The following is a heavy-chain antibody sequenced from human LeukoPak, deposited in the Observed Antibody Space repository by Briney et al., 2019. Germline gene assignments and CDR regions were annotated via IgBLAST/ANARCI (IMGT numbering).Heavy chain of an antibody. CDR2: IYYSGST. J-gene: IGHJ4*02. CDR3: ARLVGYSSSWEPFDY. D-gene: IGHD6-13*01. CDR1: GGSISSYY. Sequence: SETLSLTCTVSGGSISSYYWSWIRQPPGKGLEWIGYIYYSGSTNYNPSLKSRVTISVDTSKNQFSLKLSSVTAADTAVYYCARLVGYSSSWEPFDYWGQGTLVTVSS. V-gene: IGHV4-59*08.